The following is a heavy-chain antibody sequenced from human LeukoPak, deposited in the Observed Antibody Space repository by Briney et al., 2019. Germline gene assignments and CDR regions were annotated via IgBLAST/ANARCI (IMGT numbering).Heavy chain of an antibody. Sequence: GGSLRLSCAASGFTFSSYGMHWVRQAPGKGLEWVAFIRYDGSHKNYADSVKGRFTISRDNSKNTLYLQMNSLRAEDTAVYYRAKEGGITMIEGLLDYWGQGTLVTVSS. CDR2: IRYDGSHK. CDR3: AKEGGITMIEGLLDY. J-gene: IGHJ4*02. V-gene: IGHV3-30*02. CDR1: GFTFSSYG. D-gene: IGHD3-22*01.